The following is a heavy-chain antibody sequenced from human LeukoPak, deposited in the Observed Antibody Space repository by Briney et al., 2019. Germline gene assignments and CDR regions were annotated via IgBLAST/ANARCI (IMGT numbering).Heavy chain of an antibody. D-gene: IGHD6-19*01. CDR3: GKVRVAGFYYFDY. Sequence: GGSLRLSCAASGFTFSSYAMSWVRQAPGKGLEWVSAISGSGGSTYYADSVKGRFTISRDNSKNTLYLQMNSLRAEDTAVYYCGKVRVAGFYYFDYWGQGTLVTVSS. J-gene: IGHJ4*02. CDR1: GFTFSSYA. V-gene: IGHV3-23*01. CDR2: ISGSGGST.